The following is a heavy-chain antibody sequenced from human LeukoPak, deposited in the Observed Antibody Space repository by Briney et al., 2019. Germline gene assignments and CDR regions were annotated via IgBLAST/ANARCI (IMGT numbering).Heavy chain of an antibody. CDR1: GRSFSGYY. J-gene: IGHJ5*02. CDR2: INHSGST. CDR3: ARGELIAAAGTAWFDP. D-gene: IGHD6-13*01. Sequence: PSETLSLTCAVYGRSFSGYYWSWIRQPPGKGLEWIGEINHSGSTNYNPSLKSRVTISVDTSKNQFSLKLSSVTAADTAVYYCARGELIAAAGTAWFDPWGQGTLVTVSS. V-gene: IGHV4-34*01.